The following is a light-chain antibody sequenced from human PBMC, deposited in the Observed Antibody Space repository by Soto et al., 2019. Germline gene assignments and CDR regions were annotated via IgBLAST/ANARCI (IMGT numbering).Light chain of an antibody. CDR2: GTS. J-gene: IGKJ1*01. CDR3: QQYGFSPRT. Sequence: EIVLTQSPGTPSLPPGERATLSCRASQSVSSSHFAWYQQKLGQGPRLLIYGTSNRATGIPDRFSGSGSGTDFTLTISRLEPEDIAVYYCQQYGFSPRTFGQGTKVDIK. V-gene: IGKV3-20*01. CDR1: QSVSSSH.